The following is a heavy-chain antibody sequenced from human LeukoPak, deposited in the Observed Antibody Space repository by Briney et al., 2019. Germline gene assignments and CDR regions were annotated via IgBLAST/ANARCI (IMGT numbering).Heavy chain of an antibody. V-gene: IGHV3-30*04. CDR2: ISYDGSNK. D-gene: IGHD2-15*01. Sequence: PGRSLRLSCAASGFTFSSYAMHWVRQAPGKGLEWVAVISYDGSNKYYADSVKGRFTISRDNSKNTLYLQMNSLRAEDTAVYYCAKEGPRWVAATHRYYGMDVWGQGTTVTVSS. CDR3: AKEGPRWVAATHRYYGMDV. CDR1: GFTFSSYA. J-gene: IGHJ6*02.